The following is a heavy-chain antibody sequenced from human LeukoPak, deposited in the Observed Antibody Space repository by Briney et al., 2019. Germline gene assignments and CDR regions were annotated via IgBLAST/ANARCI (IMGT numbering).Heavy chain of an antibody. Sequence: ASVKVSCKASGGTFSSYAISWVRQAPGQGLEWMGGIIPIFGTANYAQKFQGRVTITADESTSTAYMELSSLRSEDTAVYYCASNFWSGYHRINPVVYFDYWGQGTLVTVSS. V-gene: IGHV1-69*13. CDR1: GGTFSSYA. CDR3: ASNFWSGYHRINPVVYFDY. D-gene: IGHD3-3*01. CDR2: IIPIFGTA. J-gene: IGHJ4*02.